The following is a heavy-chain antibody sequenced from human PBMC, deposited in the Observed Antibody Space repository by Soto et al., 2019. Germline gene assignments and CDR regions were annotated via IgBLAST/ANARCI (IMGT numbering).Heavy chain of an antibody. CDR1: GLTFSTYA. CDR2: INGNGGTT. V-gene: IGHV3-23*01. D-gene: IGHD3-22*01. J-gene: IGHJ4*02. Sequence: EVQLLESGGGLIQPGGSLRLSCAASGLTFSTYAMTWVRQAPGKGLEWVSAINGNGGTTYYADSVKGRLTISRDNYKTTVYLQMNSLRAEDTAVYFCAKISSGSYYGSDFDYWGQGTLVTVSS. CDR3: AKISSGSYYGSDFDY.